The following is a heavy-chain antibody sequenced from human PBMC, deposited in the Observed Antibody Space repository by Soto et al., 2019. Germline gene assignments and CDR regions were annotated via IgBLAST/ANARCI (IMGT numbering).Heavy chain of an antibody. Sequence: GASVKVSCKASGGTFSSYAISWVRQAPGQGLEWMGGIIPIFGTANYAQKFQGRVTITADESTSTAYMELSSLRSEDTVVYYCANPITGTTGSDAFDIWGQGTMVTVSS. J-gene: IGHJ3*02. CDR3: ANPITGTTGSDAFDI. CDR1: GGTFSSYA. V-gene: IGHV1-69*13. D-gene: IGHD1-20*01. CDR2: IIPIFGTA.